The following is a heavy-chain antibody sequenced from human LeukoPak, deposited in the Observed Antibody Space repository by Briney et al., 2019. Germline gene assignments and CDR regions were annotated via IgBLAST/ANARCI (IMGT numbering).Heavy chain of an antibody. CDR2: INHSGST. CDR1: GGSFSGYY. Sequence: MASETLSLTCAVYGGSFSGYYWSWIRQPPGKGLEWIGEINHSGSTNYNPSLKSRVTISVDTSKNQFSLKLSSVTAADTAVYYCARGGDSSSWSVDHWGQGTLVTVSS. V-gene: IGHV4-34*01. CDR3: ARGGDSSSWSVDH. D-gene: IGHD6-13*01. J-gene: IGHJ4*02.